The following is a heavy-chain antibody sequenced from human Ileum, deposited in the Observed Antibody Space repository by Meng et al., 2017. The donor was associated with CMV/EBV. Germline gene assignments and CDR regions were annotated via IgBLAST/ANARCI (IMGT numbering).Heavy chain of an antibody. D-gene: IGHD7-27*01. Sequence: ASVKVSCKASGYTFTGYYMHWVRQAPGQGLEWMGWINPNSGGTNYAQKFQGRVTMTRGTSISTAYMELSRLRSDDTAVYYCARRTRNWANLDYWGQGTLVTVSS. CDR3: ARRTRNWANLDY. V-gene: IGHV1-2*02. J-gene: IGHJ4*02. CDR2: INPNSGGT. CDR1: GYTFTGYY.